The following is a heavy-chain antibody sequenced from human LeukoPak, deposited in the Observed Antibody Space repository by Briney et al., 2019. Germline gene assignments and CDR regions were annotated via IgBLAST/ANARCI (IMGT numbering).Heavy chain of an antibody. CDR1: GFTFSSYA. Sequence: GRSLRLSCAASGFTFSSYAMHWVRQAPGKGLEWVAVISYDGSNKYYADSVKGRFTISRDNSKNTLYLQMNSLRAEDTAAYYCARDEAAYSGSPLDYWGQGTLVTVSS. CDR2: ISYDGSNK. J-gene: IGHJ4*02. CDR3: ARDEAAYSGSPLDY. V-gene: IGHV3-30-3*01. D-gene: IGHD1-26*01.